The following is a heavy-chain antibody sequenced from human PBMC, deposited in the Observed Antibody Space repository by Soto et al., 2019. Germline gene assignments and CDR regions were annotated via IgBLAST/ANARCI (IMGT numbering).Heavy chain of an antibody. D-gene: IGHD5-18*01. V-gene: IGHV4-31*03. Sequence: PSETLSLTCTVSGGSISSSSYYWGWVRQPPGKGLEWIGYIYYSGSTYYNPSLKSRVTISVDTSKNQFSLKLSSVTAADTAVYYCARDWTGYSYGYYYYYGMDVWGQGTTVTVSS. CDR3: ARDWTGYSYGYYYYYGMDV. CDR2: IYYSGST. J-gene: IGHJ6*02. CDR1: GGSISSSSYY.